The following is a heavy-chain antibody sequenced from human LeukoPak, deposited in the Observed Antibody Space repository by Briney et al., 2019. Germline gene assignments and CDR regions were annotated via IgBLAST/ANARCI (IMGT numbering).Heavy chain of an antibody. J-gene: IGHJ4*02. Sequence: PSQTLSLTCTVSGGSISSGDYYWSWIRQPPGKGLEWIGYIYYSGSTYYNPSLKSRVTISVDTSKNQFSLKLSSVTAADTAVYYCARGRLDIVATTPHFDYWGQGTLVTVSS. CDR1: GGSISSGDYY. V-gene: IGHV4-30-4*01. D-gene: IGHD5-12*01. CDR2: IYYSGST. CDR3: ARGRLDIVATTPHFDY.